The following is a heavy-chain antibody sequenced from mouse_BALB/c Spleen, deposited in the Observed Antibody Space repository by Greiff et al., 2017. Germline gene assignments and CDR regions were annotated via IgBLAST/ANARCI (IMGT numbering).Heavy chain of an antibody. CDR3: ARNEYGTTGFAY. V-gene: IGHV2-2*02. Sequence: VQGVESGPGLVQPSQSLSITCTVSGFSLTSYGVHWVRQSPGKGLEWLGVIWSGGSTDYNAAFISRLSISKDNSKSQVFFKMNSLQANDTAIYYCARNEYGTTGFAYGGQGTLVTVSA. D-gene: IGHD2-10*02. CDR1: GFSLTSYG. CDR2: IWSGGST. J-gene: IGHJ3*01.